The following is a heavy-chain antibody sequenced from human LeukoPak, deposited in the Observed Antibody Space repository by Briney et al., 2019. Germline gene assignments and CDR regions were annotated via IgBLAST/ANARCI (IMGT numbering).Heavy chain of an antibody. D-gene: IGHD3-3*01. CDR2: ISGSGGST. J-gene: IGHJ4*02. V-gene: IGHV3-23*01. CDR1: GFTFSSYA. CDR3: AKVAIFGVVTHPYYFDY. Sequence: GGSLRLSCAASGFTFSSYAMSWVRQAPGKGVEGGSAISGSGGSTYYADSVKGRFTISRDNSKNTLYLQMNSLRAEDTAVYYCAKVAIFGVVTHPYYFDYWGQGTLVTVSS.